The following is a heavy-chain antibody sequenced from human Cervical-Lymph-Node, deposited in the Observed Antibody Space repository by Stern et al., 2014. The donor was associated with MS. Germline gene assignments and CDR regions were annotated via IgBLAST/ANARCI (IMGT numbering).Heavy chain of an antibody. CDR1: GFAFSSHA. Sequence: EVQLVESGGDLVQPGGSLRLSCAVSGFAFSSHAMSWVRQAPGKGLESFSSLDISGATTFYADAVSGRVTISRDNSKNTLYLQMNTLTAEDTAVYYCANEIRPNDYWGQGTLVTVSS. D-gene: IGHD6-6*01. CDR3: ANEIRPNDY. V-gene: IGHV3-23*05. J-gene: IGHJ4*02. CDR2: LDISGATT.